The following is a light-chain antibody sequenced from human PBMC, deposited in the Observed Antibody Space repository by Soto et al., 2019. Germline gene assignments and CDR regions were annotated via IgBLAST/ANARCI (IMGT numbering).Light chain of an antibody. Sequence: EIVMTQSPATLSVSPGERATLSCRASQSVSSNLAWYQQKPGQAPRLLIYGASTRATGIPARFSGSGSGTEFTLTISSLQSEDFAVYYCQQYNNWPHGGFGQGTKVEIK. V-gene: IGKV3-15*01. CDR2: GAS. CDR3: QQYNNWPHGG. CDR1: QSVSSN. J-gene: IGKJ1*01.